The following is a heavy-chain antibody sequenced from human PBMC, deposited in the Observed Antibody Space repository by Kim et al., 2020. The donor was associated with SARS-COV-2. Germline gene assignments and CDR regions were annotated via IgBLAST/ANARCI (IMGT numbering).Heavy chain of an antibody. V-gene: IGHV1-69*04. J-gene: IGHJ4*02. CDR3: ARGDSSSWTFDY. D-gene: IGHD6-13*01. CDR1: GGTFSSYA. CDR2: IIPILGIA. Sequence: SVKVSCKASGGTFSSYAISWVRQAPGQGLEWMGRIIPILGIANYAQKFQGRVTITADKSTSTAYMELSSLRSEDTAVYYCARGDSSSWTFDYWGQGTLVSVSS.